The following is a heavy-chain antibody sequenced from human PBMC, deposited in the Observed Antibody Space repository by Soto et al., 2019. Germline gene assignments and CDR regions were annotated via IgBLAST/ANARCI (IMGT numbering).Heavy chain of an antibody. D-gene: IGHD2-2*01. CDR1: GGSISSSNW. CDR3: ARVRAGCSATSCYLDP. J-gene: IGHJ5*02. V-gene: IGHV4-4*02. CDR2: ISHSGTT. Sequence: QVQLQESGPGLVKPSETLSLTCAVSGGSISSSNWWTWVRHPPGKGLEWIGEISHSGTTYYNPSPKSRVDISIDRSKNQFSLKLSSVPAADTAVYYCARVRAGCSATSCYLDPWGQGTLFTVSS.